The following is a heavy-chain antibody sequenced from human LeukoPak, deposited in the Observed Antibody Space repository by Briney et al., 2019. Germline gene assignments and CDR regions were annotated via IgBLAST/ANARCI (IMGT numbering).Heavy chain of an antibody. Sequence: GRSLRLSCAASGFTFSSYGMHWVRQAPGKGLEWVAVIWYDGSNKYYADSVKGRFTISRDNSKNTLYLQMNSLRAEDTAVYYCAKERIYYDSSALDYWGQGTLVTVSS. CDR3: AKERIYYDSSALDY. J-gene: IGHJ4*02. D-gene: IGHD3-22*01. V-gene: IGHV3-33*06. CDR2: IWYDGSNK. CDR1: GFTFSSYG.